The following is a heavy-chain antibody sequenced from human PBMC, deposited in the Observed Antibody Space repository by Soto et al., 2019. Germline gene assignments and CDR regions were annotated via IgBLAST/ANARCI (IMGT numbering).Heavy chain of an antibody. J-gene: IGHJ4*02. V-gene: IGHV3-33*01. CDR1: GFTFSSYG. Sequence: LSLSCAASGFTFSSYGMHWVRQAPGKGLEWVAVIWYDGSNKYYADSVKGRFTISRDNSKNTLYLQMNSLRAEDTAVYYCARDVGRLERTHYYFDYWGQGTLVTVSS. CDR2: IWYDGSNK. D-gene: IGHD1-1*01. CDR3: ARDVGRLERTHYYFDY.